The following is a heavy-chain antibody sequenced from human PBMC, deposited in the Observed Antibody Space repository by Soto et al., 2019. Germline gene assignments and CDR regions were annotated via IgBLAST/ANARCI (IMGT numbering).Heavy chain of an antibody. Sequence: ASETLSLTCTVSGGSVSSYYWNWIRQPPGKGLEWIGYIYYSGNTNYNPSLKSRVTMSVDTSKKHFSLKLSSVTAADTAVYYCARMIATTDTEYFDSWGQGALVTVSS. CDR2: IYYSGNT. D-gene: IGHD6-13*01. CDR1: GGSVSSYY. J-gene: IGHJ4*02. V-gene: IGHV4-59*02. CDR3: ARMIATTDTEYFDS.